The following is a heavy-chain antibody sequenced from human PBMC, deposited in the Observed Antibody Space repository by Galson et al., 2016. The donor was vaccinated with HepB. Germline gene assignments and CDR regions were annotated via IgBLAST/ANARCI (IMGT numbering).Heavy chain of an antibody. V-gene: IGHV3-48*01. Sequence: SLRLSCAASGFTFSSSSMTWVRQAPGKGLEWISYISTSSTVIYYADSVKGRFTISRDNAKSSLYLQMNSLSVEDTAVYYCARFLGQPLDYWGQGTLVTVSS. J-gene: IGHJ4*02. CDR2: ISTSSTVI. CDR3: ARFLGQPLDY. CDR1: GFTFSSSS. D-gene: IGHD2/OR15-2a*01.